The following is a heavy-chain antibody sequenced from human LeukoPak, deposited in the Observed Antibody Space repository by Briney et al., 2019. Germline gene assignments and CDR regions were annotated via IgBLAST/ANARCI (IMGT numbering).Heavy chain of an antibody. V-gene: IGHV3-30-3*01. CDR3: AREGAVISPGAFDI. CDR2: ISYDGSNK. Sequence: GGSLRLSCAASGFTFSSYTMHWVRQAPGKGLEWVAVISYDGSNKYYADSVKGRFTISGDNSKNTLYLQMNSLRAEDTAVYYCAREGAVISPGAFDIWGQGTMVTVSS. D-gene: IGHD3-22*01. CDR1: GFTFSSYT. J-gene: IGHJ3*02.